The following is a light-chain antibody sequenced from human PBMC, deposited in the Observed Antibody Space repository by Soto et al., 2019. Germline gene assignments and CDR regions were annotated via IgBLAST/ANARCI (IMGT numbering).Light chain of an antibody. CDR3: SSYTSGSNGV. J-gene: IGLJ1*01. CDR2: EVS. CDR1: SSDVGGYNY. Sequence: QSVLTQPASVSGSPGQSITISCTGTSSDVGGYNYVSWYQQHPGKAPKLMIYEVSNRPSGVSNRFCGSKSGNTASLTISGLQAEDEADYYCSSYTSGSNGVFGTGTKLTVL. V-gene: IGLV2-14*01.